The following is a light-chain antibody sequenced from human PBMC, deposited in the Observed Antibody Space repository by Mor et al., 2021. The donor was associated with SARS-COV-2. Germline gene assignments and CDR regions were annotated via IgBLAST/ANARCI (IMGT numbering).Light chain of an antibody. CDR2: RNN. CDR1: SINLGNQG. CDR3: STWDNSLRAVV. J-gene: IGLJ2*01. Sequence: TCTGNSINLGNQGAAWLQQHQGHPPKLLFYRNNNRPSGISERFSASRSGDTASLTIIGLQPEDEADYYCSTWDNSLRAVVFGGGT. V-gene: IGLV10-54*04.